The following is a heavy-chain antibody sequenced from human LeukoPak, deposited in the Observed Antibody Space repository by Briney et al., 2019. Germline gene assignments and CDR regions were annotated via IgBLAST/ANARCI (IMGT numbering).Heavy chain of an antibody. CDR1: GFTVSSNY. V-gene: IGHV3-66*01. CDR2: IYSGGST. Sequence: GGSLRLSCAASGFTVSSNYMSWVRQATGKGLEWVSVIYSGGSTYYADSVKGRFTISRDNSKNTLYLQMNSLRAEDTAVYYCARSYLWGSYRYFDYWGQGTLVTVSS. J-gene: IGHJ4*02. D-gene: IGHD3-16*02. CDR3: ARSYLWGSYRYFDY.